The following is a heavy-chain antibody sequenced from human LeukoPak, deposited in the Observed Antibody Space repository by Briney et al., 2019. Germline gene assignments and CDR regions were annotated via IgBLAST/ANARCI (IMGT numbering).Heavy chain of an antibody. D-gene: IGHD6-19*01. CDR1: GYTLTELS. J-gene: IGHJ4*02. V-gene: IGHV1-24*01. CDR3: ATDNTVALDY. CDR2: FDPEDGET. Sequence: ASVKVSRKVSGYTLTELSMHLVRQAPGKGLEGMGGFDPEDGETIYAQKFQGRVTMTEDTSTDTAYMELSSLRSEDTAVYYCATDNTVALDYWGQGTLVTVSS.